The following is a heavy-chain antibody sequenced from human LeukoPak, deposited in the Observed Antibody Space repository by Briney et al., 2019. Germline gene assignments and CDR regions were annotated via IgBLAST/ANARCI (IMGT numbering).Heavy chain of an antibody. CDR3: ARSGESSSYLPYDY. CDR2: ITSRSSYI. V-gene: IGHV3-21*01. CDR1: GLTFSDYN. J-gene: IGHJ4*02. D-gene: IGHD3-22*01. Sequence: GGSLRLSCAASGLTFSDYNMNWVRQAPGKGLEWVSSITSRSSYIYYADSVKGRFTISRDKAKNSLFLQMNSLRVEDTAVYYCARSGESSSYLPYDYWGQGTLVTVSS.